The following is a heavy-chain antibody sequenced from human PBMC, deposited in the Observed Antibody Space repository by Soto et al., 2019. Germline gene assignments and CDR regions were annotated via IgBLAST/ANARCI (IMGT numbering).Heavy chain of an antibody. J-gene: IGHJ4*02. CDR2: INQDGSKR. CDR1: GFSFGNYW. Sequence: GGSLRLSCAASGFSFGNYWMDWVRQAPGKGLEWVANINQDGSKRYYVDSVKGRFTISRDNAKNSLYLQMSSLTAEDSALYYCARSLDYWGQGTPVTVSS. V-gene: IGHV3-7*03. CDR3: ARSLDY.